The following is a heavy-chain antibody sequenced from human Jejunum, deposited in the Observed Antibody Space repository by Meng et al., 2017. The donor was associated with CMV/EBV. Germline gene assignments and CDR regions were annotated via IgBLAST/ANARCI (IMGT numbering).Heavy chain of an antibody. V-gene: IGHV3-15*07. D-gene: IGHD6-19*01. CDR1: FTFSNVG. J-gene: IGHJ4*02. CDR2: VKSKSDGGTT. Sequence: FTFSNVGMTWVRQAPGKGLEWVGRVKSKSDGGTTHYAAPVKGRFTISRDDSKNTLYLQMNSLKTEDTAVYYCTTGYNSGYYEYYFDYWGQGTLVTVSS. CDR3: TTGYNSGYYEYYFDY.